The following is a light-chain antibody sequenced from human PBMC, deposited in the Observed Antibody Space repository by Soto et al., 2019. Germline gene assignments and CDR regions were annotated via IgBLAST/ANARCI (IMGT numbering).Light chain of an antibody. CDR3: QQYGSSPRT. J-gene: IGKJ1*01. CDR1: QSLNNN. CDR2: GAS. Sequence: EIVMTQSPATPSVSPGERPTLSCRASQSLNNNLAWYQQKPGQAPRLFIYGASSRATSIPDRFIGSGSGTHFTLTISRLEPEDFAVYFCQQYGSSPRTFGQGTKVDIK. V-gene: IGKV3-20*01.